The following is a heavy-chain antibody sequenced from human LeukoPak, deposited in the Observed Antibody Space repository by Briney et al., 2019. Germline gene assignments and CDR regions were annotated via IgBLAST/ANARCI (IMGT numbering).Heavy chain of an antibody. CDR3: ARDRGVGASGAFDI. CDR2: ISSSGSTI. Sequence: GGSLRLSCAASGFTFSSYEMNWVRQAPGKGLEWVSYISSSGSTIYYADSVKGRFTISRDNAKNSLYLQMNSLRAEDTAVYYCARDRGVGASGAFDIWGQGTMVTVSS. V-gene: IGHV3-48*03. J-gene: IGHJ3*02. D-gene: IGHD1-26*01. CDR1: GFTFSSYE.